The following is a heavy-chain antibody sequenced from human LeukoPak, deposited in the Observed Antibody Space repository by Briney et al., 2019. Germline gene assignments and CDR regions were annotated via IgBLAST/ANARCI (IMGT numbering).Heavy chain of an antibody. CDR1: GGSISSGGYY. CDR2: IYYSGST. J-gene: IGHJ5*02. CDR3: ARDSPLTQYYDYVWGSYPVPAFDP. V-gene: IGHV4-30-4*08. D-gene: IGHD3-16*02. Sequence: TSETLSLTCTVSGGSISSGGYYWSWIRQHPGKGLEWIGYIYYSGSTYYNPSLKSRVTISVDTSKNQFSLKLSSVTAADTAVYYCARDSPLTQYYDYVWGSYPVPAFDPWGQGTLVTVSS.